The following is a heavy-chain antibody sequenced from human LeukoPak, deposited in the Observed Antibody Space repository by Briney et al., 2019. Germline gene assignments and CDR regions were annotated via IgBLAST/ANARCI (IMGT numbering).Heavy chain of an antibody. Sequence: SVKVSCKASGYTFTSYTISWVRQAPGQGLEWMGRIIPILGIANYAQKFQGRVTITADKSTSTAYMELSSLRSEDTAVYYCARGHKYSSSWHYYFDYWGQGTLVTVSS. CDR2: IIPILGIA. D-gene: IGHD6-13*01. CDR3: ARGHKYSSSWHYYFDY. CDR1: GYTFTSYT. V-gene: IGHV1-69*02. J-gene: IGHJ4*02.